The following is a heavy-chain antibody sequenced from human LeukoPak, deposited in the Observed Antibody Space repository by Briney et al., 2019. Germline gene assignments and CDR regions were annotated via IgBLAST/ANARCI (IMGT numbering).Heavy chain of an antibody. CDR1: GFTFSSYA. J-gene: IGHJ1*01. CDR2: ISGSGGST. V-gene: IGHV3-23*01. Sequence: GGSLRLSCAASGFTFSSYAMSWVRQAPGKGLEWVSAISGSGGSTYYADSVKGRFTISRDNSKNTLYLQMNSLRAEDPAVYYCAKDPIVVVAATYFQHWGQGTLVTVSS. CDR3: AKDPIVVVAATYFQH. D-gene: IGHD2-15*01.